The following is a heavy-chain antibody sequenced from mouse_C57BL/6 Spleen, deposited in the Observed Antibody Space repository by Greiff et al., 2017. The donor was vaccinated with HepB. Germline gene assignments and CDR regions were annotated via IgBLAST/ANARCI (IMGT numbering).Heavy chain of an antibody. CDR2: IDPENGDT. V-gene: IGHV14-4*01. CDR3: TTPHDGYYTY. J-gene: IGHJ2*01. D-gene: IGHD2-3*01. Sequence: EVQLQQSGAELVRPGASVKLSCTASGFNIKDDYMHWVKQRPEQGLEWIGWIDPENGDTEYASKFQGKATITADTSSNTAYLQLSSLTSEDTAVYYCTTPHDGYYTYWDQGTTLTVSS. CDR1: GFNIKDDY.